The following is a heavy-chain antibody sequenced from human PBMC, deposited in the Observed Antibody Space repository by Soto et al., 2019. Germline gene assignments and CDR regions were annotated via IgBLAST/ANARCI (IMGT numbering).Heavy chain of an antibody. D-gene: IGHD1-26*01. CDR1: GFTFSSYA. CDR2: ISYDGSNK. J-gene: IGHJ4*02. V-gene: IGHV3-30-3*01. CDR3: ARDLYSGSHFDY. Sequence: GGSLRLSCAASGFTFSSYAMHWVRQAPGKGLEWVAVISYDGSNKYYADSVEGRFTISRDNSKNTLYLQMNSLRAEDTAVYYCARDLYSGSHFDYWGQGTLVTVSS.